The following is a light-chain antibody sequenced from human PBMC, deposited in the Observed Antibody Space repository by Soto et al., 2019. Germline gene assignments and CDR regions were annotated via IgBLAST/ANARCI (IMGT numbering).Light chain of an antibody. CDR1: SSNIGSNT. CDR3: AAWDDSLNGWV. CDR2: SNN. Sequence: QSVLTQPPSASGTPGQRVTISCSGSSSNIGSNTVNWYRQLPGTAPKLLIYSNNQRPSGVPDRFSGSKSGTSASLAISGLQSEGEADYYCAAWDDSLNGWVFGGGTKVTVL. J-gene: IGLJ3*02. V-gene: IGLV1-44*01.